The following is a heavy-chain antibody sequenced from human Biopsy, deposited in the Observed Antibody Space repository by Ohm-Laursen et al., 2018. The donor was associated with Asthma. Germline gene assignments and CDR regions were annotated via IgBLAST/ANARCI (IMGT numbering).Heavy chain of an antibody. Sequence: TLSLTCTVSYGSITRGGYYWTWIRQHPGKGLEWIGFIYYSGSTYYNPSLKSRVSISIDTSKNQFSLKLSSVTAADTAVYYCARAQDYYDSRGYYRSFDYWGQGTLVTVSS. V-gene: IGHV4-31*03. CDR3: ARAQDYYDSRGYYRSFDY. J-gene: IGHJ4*02. CDR2: IYYSGST. D-gene: IGHD3-22*01. CDR1: YGSITRGGYY.